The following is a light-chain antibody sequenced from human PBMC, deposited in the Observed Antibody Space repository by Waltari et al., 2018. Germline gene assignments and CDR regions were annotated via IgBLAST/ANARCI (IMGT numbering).Light chain of an antibody. CDR3: ASLDDSLGGSLI. CDR2: SND. V-gene: IGLV1-44*01. J-gene: IGLJ2*01. Sequence: QSLVTQSPSASGAPGQRVTISCSGRRTNIGSNTVTWYQHRPGTAPKLLFHSNDQRPSGVPDRFSASKSGTSASLAISGLQSEDEADYYCASLDDSLGGSLIFGGETKLTVL. CDR1: RTNIGSNT.